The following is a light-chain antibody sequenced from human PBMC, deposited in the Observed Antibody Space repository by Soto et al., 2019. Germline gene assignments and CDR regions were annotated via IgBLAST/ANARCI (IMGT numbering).Light chain of an antibody. Sequence: QSALTQPASVSGSPGQSITIPCTGTSSDVGGYNYVSWYQQHRGKAPKLMIYEVSNRPSGVSNRFSGSKSGHTASLTISGLQAEDEADYYCSSYTSSSTWVFGGGTKLTVL. CDR2: EVS. CDR3: SSYTSSSTWV. CDR1: SSDVGGYNY. J-gene: IGLJ3*02. V-gene: IGLV2-14*01.